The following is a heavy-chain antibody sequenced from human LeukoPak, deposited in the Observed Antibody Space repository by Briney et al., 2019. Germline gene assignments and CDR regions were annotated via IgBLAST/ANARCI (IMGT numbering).Heavy chain of an antibody. CDR3: AKKGATTGDFDY. Sequence: PGGSLRLSCAASGFTFSNFLMTWVRQAPGKGPEWVSAISGSGGDTYYADSVKGRFTISRDNSKNTLYLQMNSLRAEDTAEYYCAKKGATTGDFDYWGQGTLVTVSS. V-gene: IGHV3-23*01. D-gene: IGHD1-26*01. CDR1: GFTFSNFL. J-gene: IGHJ4*02. CDR2: ISGSGGDT.